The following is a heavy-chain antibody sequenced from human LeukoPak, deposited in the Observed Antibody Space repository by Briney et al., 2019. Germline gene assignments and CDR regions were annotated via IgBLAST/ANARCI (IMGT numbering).Heavy chain of an antibody. Sequence: ASVKVSCKVSGYTLTELSMHWVRQAPGKGLEWMGGFDPEDGETIYAQKFQGRVTMTEDTSTDTAYMELSSLRSEDTAVYYCATSTSYYGGNWGGYYYYYMDVWGKGTTVTVSS. CDR3: ATSTSYYGGNWGGYYYYYMDV. D-gene: IGHD4-23*01. CDR2: FDPEDGET. J-gene: IGHJ6*03. V-gene: IGHV1-24*01. CDR1: GYTLTELS.